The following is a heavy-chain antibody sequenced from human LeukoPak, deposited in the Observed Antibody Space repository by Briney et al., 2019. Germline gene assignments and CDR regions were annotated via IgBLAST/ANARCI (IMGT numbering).Heavy chain of an antibody. CDR2: IHNTGGT. D-gene: IGHD2-15*01. Sequence: PSETLPLTCTVSGASISNYYWSWTRQPPGKGLEWIGYIHNTGGTNYNPSLKSRVTISADTSKNQFSLRLSSVTAADTAIYYCARYAATGGPNWFDPWGPGTLVTVSS. J-gene: IGHJ5*02. V-gene: IGHV4-59*01. CDR3: ARYAATGGPNWFDP. CDR1: GASISNYY.